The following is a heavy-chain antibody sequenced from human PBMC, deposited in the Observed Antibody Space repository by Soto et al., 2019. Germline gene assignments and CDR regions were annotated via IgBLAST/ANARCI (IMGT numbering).Heavy chain of an antibody. CDR2: IRSKAYGGTT. D-gene: IGHD3-22*01. V-gene: IGHV3-49*04. J-gene: IGHJ4*02. CDR1: VFTFGDYA. Sequence: GGSLRLSCTSSVFTFGDYAMSWVRHSPGKWLEWVGFIRSKAYGGTTEYAASVKGRFTISRDDSKSIAYLQMNSLKTEDTAVYYCTSPSYYYDSSGYYFTYEYWGQGTLVIVS. CDR3: TSPSYYYDSSGYYFTYEY.